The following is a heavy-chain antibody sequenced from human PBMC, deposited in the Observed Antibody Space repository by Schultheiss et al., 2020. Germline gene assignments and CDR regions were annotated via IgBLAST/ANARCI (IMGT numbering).Heavy chain of an antibody. CDR2: IWYDGSNK. CDR1: GFTFSSYG. D-gene: IGHD6-19*01. J-gene: IGHJ4*02. Sequence: GGSLRLSCAASGFTFSSYGMHWVRQAPGKGLEWVAVIWYDGSNKYYADSVKGRFTVSRDNSKNTLYLQMNSLRAEDTAVYYCARGVRSGWYVGNFDYWGPGHLGTVAS. CDR3: ARGVRSGWYVGNFDY. V-gene: IGHV3-33*01.